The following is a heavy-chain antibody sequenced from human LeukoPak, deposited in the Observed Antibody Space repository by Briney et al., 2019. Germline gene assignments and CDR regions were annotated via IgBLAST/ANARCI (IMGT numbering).Heavy chain of an antibody. CDR1: GFTFRSYG. CDR2: ISAGGGST. J-gene: IGHJ4*02. D-gene: IGHD1-26*01. Sequence: GGSLRLSCAASGFTFRSYGISWVRQARGKGLEWVSGISAGGGSTYYADSVKGRFTLSRDNSKNTLSLQMNSLRAEDTAIYYCAKDLWSGSHYPFDSWGQGTLVTVSS. CDR3: AKDLWSGSHYPFDS. V-gene: IGHV3-23*01.